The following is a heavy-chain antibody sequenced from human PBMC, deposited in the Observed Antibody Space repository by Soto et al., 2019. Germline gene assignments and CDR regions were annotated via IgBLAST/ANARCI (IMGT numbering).Heavy chain of an antibody. CDR1: GGSFSGYY. Sequence: PSETLSLTCAVYGGSFSGYYWSWIRQPPGKGLEWIGEINHSGSTNYNPSLKSRVTISVDASKNQFSLKLSSVTAADTAVYYCARGFSSMVRGVMANWFDPWGQGTLVTVSS. V-gene: IGHV4-34*01. D-gene: IGHD3-10*01. J-gene: IGHJ5*02. CDR2: INHSGST. CDR3: ARGFSSMVRGVMANWFDP.